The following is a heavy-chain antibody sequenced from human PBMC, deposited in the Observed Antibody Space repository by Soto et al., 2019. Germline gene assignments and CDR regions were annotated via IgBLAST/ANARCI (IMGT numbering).Heavy chain of an antibody. CDR3: ARDSSGWHWYFDL. D-gene: IGHD6-19*01. CDR1: GDSVSSDSAT. Sequence: QVQLQQSGPGLVKPSQTLSLICAISGDSVSSDSATWNWIRQSPSRGLEWLGRTYYRSKWYNDYAVSVKSRIAITPDTSKNQLSRQLNSVTPEDTAVYFCARDSSGWHWYFDLWGRGTLVTVSS. J-gene: IGHJ2*01. CDR2: TYYRSKWYN. V-gene: IGHV6-1*01.